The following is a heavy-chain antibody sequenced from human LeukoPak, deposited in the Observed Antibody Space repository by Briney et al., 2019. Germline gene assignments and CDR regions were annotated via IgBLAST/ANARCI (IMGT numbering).Heavy chain of an antibody. CDR1: GFTFSSYG. J-gene: IGHJ6*02. Sequence: GGSLRLSCAASGFTFSSYGMHWVRQAPGKGLEWVAVISYDGSNKYYADSVKGRFTISRDNSKNTLYLQMNSLRAEDAAVYYCARVGYPDDYYYHGMDVWGQGTTVTVSS. V-gene: IGHV3-30*03. D-gene: IGHD1-1*01. CDR3: ARVGYPDDYYYHGMDV. CDR2: ISYDGSNK.